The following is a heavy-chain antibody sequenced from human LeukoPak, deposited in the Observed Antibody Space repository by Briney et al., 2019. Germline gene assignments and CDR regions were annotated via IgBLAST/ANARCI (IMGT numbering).Heavy chain of an antibody. V-gene: IGHV3-74*01. Sequence: PGGSLRLSCAASGFAFTNYWIHWVRQAPGKGLMWVSRIKSDGITTNYADSVKGRFTISRDNAKNTVYLQMNSLRAEDTAVYFCARGMFHGYCTDYWGQGTWVPVSS. CDR2: IKSDGITT. J-gene: IGHJ4*02. CDR3: ARGMFHGYCTDY. CDR1: GFAFTNYW. D-gene: IGHD3-3*01.